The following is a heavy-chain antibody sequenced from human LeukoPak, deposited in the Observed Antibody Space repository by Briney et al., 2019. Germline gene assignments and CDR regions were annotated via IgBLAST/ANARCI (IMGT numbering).Heavy chain of an antibody. J-gene: IGHJ4*02. CDR1: GFSFRSYS. CDR3: VRGGQGRDDYFDY. CDR2: IGGSGDAI. Sequence: PGGSLRLSCTASGFSFRSYSLNWVRQSPGKGLEWISYIGGSGDAIYYAESVRGRFTISRDNARNSVYLQVNSLRVEDTAVYYCVRGGQGRDDYFDYWGQGTLVTVSS. V-gene: IGHV3-48*04.